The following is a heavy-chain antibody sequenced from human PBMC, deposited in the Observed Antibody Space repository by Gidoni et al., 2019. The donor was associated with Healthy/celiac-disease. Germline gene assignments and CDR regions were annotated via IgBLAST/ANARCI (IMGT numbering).Heavy chain of an antibody. V-gene: IGHV3-23*01. CDR1: GFTFRSYA. CDR2: SSGSGGST. D-gene: IGHD2-15*01. Sequence: EVQLLASGGGLVQPGGSLILSCSASGFTFRSYAMSWVRQAPGKGLEWVSASSGSGGSTYYADSVKGRFTIARENSKNTLYLQMNSLRAEDTDVYHCAKGDQGGKGGEGFDPWGQGTLVTVSS. CDR3: AKGDQGGKGGEGFDP. J-gene: IGHJ5*02.